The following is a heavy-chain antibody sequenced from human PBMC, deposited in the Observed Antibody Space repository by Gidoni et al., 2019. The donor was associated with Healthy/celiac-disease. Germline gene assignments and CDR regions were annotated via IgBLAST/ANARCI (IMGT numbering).Heavy chain of an antibody. CDR1: GGSFSGYY. Sequence: QVQLQQWGAGLLKPSETLSLTCAVYGGSFSGYYWSWIRQPPGKGLELIGEINHSGSTNYNPSLKSRVTISVDTSKNQFSLKLSSVTAADTAVYYCARGGRRTSSGWYSQTTSRRAEYFQHWGQGTLVTVSS. D-gene: IGHD6-19*01. CDR2: INHSGST. CDR3: ARGGRRTSSGWYSQTTSRRAEYFQH. J-gene: IGHJ1*01. V-gene: IGHV4-34*01.